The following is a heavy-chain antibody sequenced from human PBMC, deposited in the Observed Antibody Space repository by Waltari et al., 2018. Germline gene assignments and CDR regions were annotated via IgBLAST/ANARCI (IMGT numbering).Heavy chain of an antibody. D-gene: IGHD3-16*01. CDR1: GFTFSSYI. J-gene: IGHJ4*02. CDR3: SKGWGDF. V-gene: IGHV3-23*01. CDR2: ISGSGGNT. Sequence: EAQLLESGGGLVQPGGSLRLSCAASGFTFSSYIMSWVRQTPGKGLEWVSGISGSGGNTYYTDSVKGRFTISRDNSKNTLYLQMNSLRAEDTAVYYCSKGWGDFWGQGTLVTVSS.